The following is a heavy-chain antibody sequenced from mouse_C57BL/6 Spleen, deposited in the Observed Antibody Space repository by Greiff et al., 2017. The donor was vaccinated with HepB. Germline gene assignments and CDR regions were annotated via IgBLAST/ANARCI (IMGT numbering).Heavy chain of an antibody. V-gene: IGHV1-82*01. CDR1: GYAFSSSW. CDR3: VLYYYGSMDY. Sequence: QVQLQQSGPELVKPGASVKISCKASGYAFSSSWMYWVKQRPGKGLEWIGRIYPGDGDTNYNGKFKGKATLTADKSSSTAYMQLSSLTSEDSAVYFCVLYYYGSMDYWGQGTSVTVSS. D-gene: IGHD1-1*01. J-gene: IGHJ4*01. CDR2: IYPGDGDT.